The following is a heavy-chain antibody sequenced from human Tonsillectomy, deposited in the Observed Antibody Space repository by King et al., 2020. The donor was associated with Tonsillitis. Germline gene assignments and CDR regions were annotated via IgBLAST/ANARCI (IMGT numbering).Heavy chain of an antibody. CDR3: ANFKGSSWYPGAQHDAFDI. D-gene: IGHD6-13*01. V-gene: IGHV3-23*03. J-gene: IGHJ3*02. CDR2: IYSGGSST. Sequence: VQLVESGGGLVQPGESLRLSCAASGFTFSSYAMSWVRQAPGKGLEWVSVIYSGGSSTYYADSVKGRFTISRDNSKNTLYLQMNSLRAEDTAVYYCANFKGSSWYPGAQHDAFDIWGQGTMVTVS. CDR1: GFTFSSYA.